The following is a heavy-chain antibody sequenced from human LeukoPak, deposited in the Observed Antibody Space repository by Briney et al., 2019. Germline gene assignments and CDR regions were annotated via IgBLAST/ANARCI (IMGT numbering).Heavy chain of an antibody. CDR1: GGSISSGSYY. CDR3: ARGYFYGGKSY. J-gene: IGHJ4*02. V-gene: IGHV4-61*02. CDR2: IYTSGST. D-gene: IGHD4-23*01. Sequence: PSETLSLTCTVSGGSISSGSYYWSWIRQPAGKGLEWIGRIYTSGSTNYNPSLKSRVTISVDTSKNQFSLKLSSVTAADTAVYYCARGYFYGGKSYWGQGTLVTVSS.